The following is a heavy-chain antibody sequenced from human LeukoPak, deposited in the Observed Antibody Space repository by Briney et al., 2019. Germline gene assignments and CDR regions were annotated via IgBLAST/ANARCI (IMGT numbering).Heavy chain of an antibody. CDR2: IFHSRST. D-gene: IGHD3-10*01. J-gene: IGHJ6*03. V-gene: IGHV4-4*02. CDR3: ARVYIRAMVPSYYMDV. CDR1: GDSISRSNW. Sequence: SETLSLTCAVSGDSISRSNWWNWVRQPPGKGLEWIGEIFHSRSTNYNPSLKSRVTISVDKSKNQFSLRLSSVTAADTAVYYCARVYIRAMVPSYYMDVWGKGTTVTVSS.